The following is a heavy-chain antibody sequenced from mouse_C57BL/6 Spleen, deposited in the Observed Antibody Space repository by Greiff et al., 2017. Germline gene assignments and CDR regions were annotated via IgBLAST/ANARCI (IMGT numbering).Heavy chain of an antibody. CDR3: GGSYYYGSSPSWYFDV. D-gene: IGHD1-1*01. CDR1: GFNIKDDY. Sequence: VQLQQSGAELVRPGASVKLSCTASGFNIKDDYMHWVKQRPEQGLEWIGWIDPENGDTEYASKFQGKATITADTSSNTAYLQLSSLTSEDTAVYYCGGSYYYGSSPSWYFDVWGTGTTVTVSS. CDR2: IDPENGDT. J-gene: IGHJ1*03. V-gene: IGHV14-4*01.